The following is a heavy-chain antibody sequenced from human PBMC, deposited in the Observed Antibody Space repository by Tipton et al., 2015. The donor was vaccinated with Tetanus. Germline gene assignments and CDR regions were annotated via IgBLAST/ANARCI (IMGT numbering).Heavy chain of an antibody. CDR1: GFIFSSYG. V-gene: IGHV3-33*01. D-gene: IGHD2-15*01. CDR3: AREADCSGGSCFSGDFDN. J-gene: IGHJ4*02. Sequence: SGFIFSSYGIHWVRRAPGKGLEWVAVSWYDGTDQYYADSVKGRFTLSRDNSKNTLYLEMNSLRAEDTALYYCAREADCSGGSCFSGDFDNWGQGTQVTVSS. CDR2: SWYDGTDQ.